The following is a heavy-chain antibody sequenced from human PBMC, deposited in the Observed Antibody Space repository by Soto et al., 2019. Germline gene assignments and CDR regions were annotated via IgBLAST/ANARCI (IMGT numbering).Heavy chain of an antibody. CDR3: AGHLHRITISQG. CDR2: IYYSGST. Sequence: SETLSLTCTFSGGSISSSSYYWGWIRQPPGKGLEWIGSIYYSGSTYYNPSLKSRVTISVDTSKNQFSLKLSSVTAADTAVYYCAGHLHRITISQGWGPGTTVTVSS. CDR1: GGSISSSSYY. J-gene: IGHJ6*02. D-gene: IGHD3-3*01. V-gene: IGHV4-39*01.